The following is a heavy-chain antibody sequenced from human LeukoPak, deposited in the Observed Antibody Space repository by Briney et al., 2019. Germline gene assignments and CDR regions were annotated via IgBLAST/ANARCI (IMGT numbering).Heavy chain of an antibody. J-gene: IGHJ3*02. D-gene: IGHD3-10*01. Sequence: PSETLSLTCTVSGGSISSSSYYWGWIRQPPGKGLEWIGSIYYSGSTYYNPSLKSRVTISVDTSKNQFSLKLSSVTAADTAVYYCARGSGSYGAFDIWGQGTMVTVSS. CDR1: GGSISSSSYY. CDR3: ARGSGSYGAFDI. CDR2: IYYSGST. V-gene: IGHV4-39*07.